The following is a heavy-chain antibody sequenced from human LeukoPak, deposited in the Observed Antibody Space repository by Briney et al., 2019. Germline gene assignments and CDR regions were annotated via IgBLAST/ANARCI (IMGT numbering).Heavy chain of an antibody. J-gene: IGHJ5*02. Sequence: LETLSLTCTVSGGSISSSSYYWGWIRQPPGKGLEWIGSIYYSGSTYYNPSLKSRVTISVDTSKNQFSLKLSSVTAADTAVYYCARPSTYYYGSGSYYWFDPWGQGTLVTVSS. CDR1: GGSISSSSYY. CDR3: ARPSTYYYGSGSYYWFDP. V-gene: IGHV4-39*01. CDR2: IYYSGST. D-gene: IGHD3-10*01.